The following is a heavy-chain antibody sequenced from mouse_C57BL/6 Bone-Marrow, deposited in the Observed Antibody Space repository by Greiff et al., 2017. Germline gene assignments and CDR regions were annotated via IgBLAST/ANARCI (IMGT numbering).Heavy chain of an antibody. CDR2: ISAGGSYT. V-gene: IGHV5-4*03. CDR3: ARGDYYGSTYYAMDY. J-gene: IGHJ4*01. Sequence: EVMLVESGGGLVKPGGSLKLSCAASGFTFSSYAMSWVRQTPEKRLEWVATISAGGSYTYYPDNVTGRFTISRDNAKNNLYLQMSHLKSEDTAMYYCARGDYYGSTYYAMDYWGQGTSVTVSS. CDR1: GFTFSSYA. D-gene: IGHD1-1*01.